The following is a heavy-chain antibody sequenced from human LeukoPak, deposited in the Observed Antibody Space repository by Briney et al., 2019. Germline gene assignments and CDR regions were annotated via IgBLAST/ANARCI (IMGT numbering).Heavy chain of an antibody. V-gene: IGHV4-4*07. CDR2: IYTSGNT. D-gene: IGHD3-22*01. J-gene: IGHJ5*02. CDR1: GGSISSYY. CDR3: ARDLSGYYYGWFDP. Sequence: SETLSLTCTVPGGSISSYYWSWIRQPAGKGLEWIGRIYTSGNTNYNPSLKSRVTMSVDTSKNQFSLKLSSVTAADTAVYYCARDLSGYYYGWFDPWGQGTLVTVSS.